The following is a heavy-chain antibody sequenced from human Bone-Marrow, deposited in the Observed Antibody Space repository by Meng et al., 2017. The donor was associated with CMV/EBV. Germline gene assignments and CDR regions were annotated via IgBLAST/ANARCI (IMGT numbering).Heavy chain of an antibody. CDR1: GGSISSKL. D-gene: IGHD6-19*01. CDR2: IYYSGST. V-gene: IGHV4-59*01. Sequence: SETLSLTCIVCGGSISSKLCIWIRQPPGKGLEWIGYIYYSGSTNYNPSLKSRVTISVDTSKNQFSLKLSSVTAADTAVYYCARVLRGIAVAGYDYWGQGTLVTASS. J-gene: IGHJ4*02. CDR3: ARVLRGIAVAGYDY.